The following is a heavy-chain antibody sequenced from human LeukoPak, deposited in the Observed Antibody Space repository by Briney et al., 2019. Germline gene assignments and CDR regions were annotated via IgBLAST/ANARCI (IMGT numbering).Heavy chain of an antibody. V-gene: IGHV3-66*01. CDR1: GFTVSSNY. CDR3: AKEEYSYGSYYFDY. CDR2: IYSGGST. J-gene: IGHJ4*02. D-gene: IGHD5-18*01. Sequence: GGSLRLSCAASGFTVSSNYMSWARQAPGKGLEWVSVIYSGGSTYYADSVKGRFTISRDNSKNTLYLQMNSLRAEDTAVYYCAKEEYSYGSYYFDYWGQGTLVTVSS.